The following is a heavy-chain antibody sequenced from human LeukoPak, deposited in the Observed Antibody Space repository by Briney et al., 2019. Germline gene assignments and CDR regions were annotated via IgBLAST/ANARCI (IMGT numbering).Heavy chain of an antibody. D-gene: IGHD3-10*01. V-gene: IGHV3-23*01. J-gene: IGHJ4*02. Sequence: GGSLRLSCAASGFTFSSYAMSWVRQAPGKGLEWVSAIRGSGGSTYYADSVKGRFTISRDNSKNTLYLQMNSLRAEDTAVYYCAKDRGTMVRGVLTMKYYFDYWGQGTLVTVSS. CDR1: GFTFSSYA. CDR3: AKDRGTMVRGVLTMKYYFDY. CDR2: IRGSGGST.